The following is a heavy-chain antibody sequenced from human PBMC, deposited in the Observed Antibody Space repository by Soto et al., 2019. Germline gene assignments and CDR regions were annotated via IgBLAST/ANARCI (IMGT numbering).Heavy chain of an antibody. CDR2: ISANDVGT. D-gene: IGHD1-20*01. CDR3: AKAKNDYNWDNRPPFDY. CDR1: GVTLRNYA. Sequence: VGSLRLSCEASGVTLRNYAMTWIRQAPGKGLEWVSLISANDVGTYYAESVKTRFTISTDQSRNTVYLQMDSLRADDTAIYYCAKAKNDYNWDNRPPFDYWGQGTLVTVSS. J-gene: IGHJ4*02. V-gene: IGHV3-23*01.